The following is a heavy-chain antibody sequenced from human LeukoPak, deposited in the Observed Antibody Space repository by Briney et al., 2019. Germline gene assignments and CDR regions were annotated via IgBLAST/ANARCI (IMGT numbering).Heavy chain of an antibody. CDR1: GFTFSSYG. CDR3: AKDPCGGDCYSPLYYFDY. D-gene: IGHD2-21*02. CDR2: ISYDGSNK. V-gene: IGHV3-30*18. Sequence: GGSLRLSCAASGFTFSSYGMHWVRQAPGKGLEWVAVISYDGSNKYYADSVKGRFTISRDNSKNTPYLQMNSLRAEDTAVYYCAKDPCGGDCYSPLYYFDYWGQGTLVTVSS. J-gene: IGHJ4*02.